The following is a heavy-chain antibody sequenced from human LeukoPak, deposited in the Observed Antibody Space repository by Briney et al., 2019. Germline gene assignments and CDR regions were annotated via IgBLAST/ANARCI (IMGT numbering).Heavy chain of an antibody. CDR1: GGSFSGYY. J-gene: IGHJ1*01. CDR2: INHSGGT. D-gene: IGHD4-17*01. V-gene: IGHV4-34*01. Sequence: SETLSLTCAVYGGSFSGYYWSWIRQPPGKGLEWIGEINHSGGTNYNPSLKSRVTILVDTSKNQSSLKLSSVTAADTAVYYCARGHSPVTTKVSYFQHWGQGTLVTVSS. CDR3: ARGHSPVTTKVSYFQH.